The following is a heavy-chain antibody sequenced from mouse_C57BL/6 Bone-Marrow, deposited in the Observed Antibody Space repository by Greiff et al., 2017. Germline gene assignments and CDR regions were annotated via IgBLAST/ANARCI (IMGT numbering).Heavy chain of an antibody. V-gene: IGHV1-50*01. Sequence: VQLQQPGAELVKPGASVKLSCKASGYTFTSYWVQWVKQRPGQGLEWIGEIDPSDSYTNYTQKIKGKATLTVDTSSRTAYMQHSSLTSEDSAVYCCAELGGYWGQGTTVTVSS. D-gene: IGHD3-3*01. CDR2: IDPSDSYT. CDR1: GYTFTSYW. J-gene: IGHJ2*01. CDR3: AELGGY.